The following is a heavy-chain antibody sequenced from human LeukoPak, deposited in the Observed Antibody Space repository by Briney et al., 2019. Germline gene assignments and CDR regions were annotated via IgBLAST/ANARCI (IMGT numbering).Heavy chain of an antibody. CDR3: ARGGGEYCGGDCYSFFY. J-gene: IGHJ4*02. Sequence: GSLRLSCAASGFTFSSYGMHWVRQAPGKGLEWVAFIRYDGSNKYYADSVKGRFTISRDNSKNTLYLQMNSLRAEDTAVYYCARGGGEYCGGDCYSFFYWGQGTLVTVSS. V-gene: IGHV3-30*02. CDR2: IRYDGSNK. D-gene: IGHD2-21*02. CDR1: GFTFSSYG.